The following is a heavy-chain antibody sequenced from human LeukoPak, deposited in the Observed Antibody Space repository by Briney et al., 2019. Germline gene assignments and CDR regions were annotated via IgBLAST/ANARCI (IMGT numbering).Heavy chain of an antibody. CDR1: GFTFSSYE. D-gene: IGHD3-10*01. Sequence: PGGSLRLSCAASGFTFSSYEMNWVRQAPGKGLEWVSYISSSGSTIYYADSVKGRFTISRDNAKNSLYLQMNSLRAEDTAVYYCARPLARGGYYYYYMDVWGKGTTVTVSS. V-gene: IGHV3-48*03. CDR2: ISSSGSTI. J-gene: IGHJ6*03. CDR3: ARPLARGGYYYYYMDV.